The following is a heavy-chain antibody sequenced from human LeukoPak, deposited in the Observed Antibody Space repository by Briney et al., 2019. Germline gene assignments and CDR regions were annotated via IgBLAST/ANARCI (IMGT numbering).Heavy chain of an antibody. V-gene: IGHV1-2*02. Sequence: ASVKVSCKASGYTFTGYYMHWVRQAPGQGLEWMGWINPNSGGTNYAQKFQGRVTMTTATSISTTYMELSSLRSDDTAVYYCARGATYQLLYDFDYWGQGTLVTVSS. D-gene: IGHD2-2*02. CDR3: ARGATYQLLYDFDY. CDR2: INPNSGGT. J-gene: IGHJ4*02. CDR1: GYTFTGYY.